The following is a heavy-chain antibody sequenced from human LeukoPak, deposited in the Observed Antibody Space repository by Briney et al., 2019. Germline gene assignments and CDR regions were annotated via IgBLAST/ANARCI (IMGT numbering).Heavy chain of an antibody. CDR1: GFTFSSYS. Sequence: GGSLRLSCAASGFTFSSYSMNWVRQAPGKGLEWVSSISSSSSYIYYADSVKGRFTISRDNAKNSLYLQMNSLRAEDTAVYYCARDRDTATVYYYYYGMDVWGQGTTVTVSS. D-gene: IGHD5-18*01. CDR2: ISSSSSYI. V-gene: IGHV3-21*01. CDR3: ARDRDTATVYYYYYGMDV. J-gene: IGHJ6*02.